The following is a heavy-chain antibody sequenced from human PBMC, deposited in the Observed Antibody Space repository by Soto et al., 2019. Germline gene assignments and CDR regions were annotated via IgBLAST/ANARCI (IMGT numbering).Heavy chain of an antibody. CDR1: GGSVSNKTYY. J-gene: IGHJ4*02. CDR3: ARTTAVPNTLRSRYFFDY. V-gene: IGHV4-61*01. CDR2: VYYSGTT. D-gene: IGHD4-17*01. Sequence: TSETLSLTCSVSGGSVSNKTYYWSWIRQPPRKRLEWIGYVYYSGTTNYNPSLKSRVTISVDLSKNQFSLRLSSVTTADTALYYCARTTAVPNTLRSRYFFDYWGQGTLVTVSS.